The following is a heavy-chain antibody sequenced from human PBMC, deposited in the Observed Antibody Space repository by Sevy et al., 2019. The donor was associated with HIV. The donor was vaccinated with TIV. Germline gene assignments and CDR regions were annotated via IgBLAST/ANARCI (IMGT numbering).Heavy chain of an antibody. CDR2: INPKSGAT. D-gene: IGHD3-3*01. CDR3: ARESYVFWTAPVDYDYGMDV. Sequence: ASVKVSCKASGYTFSDSGYYVHWVRQAPGQGLEWMGWINPKSGATNYAQKFQGRVTMTRDTSVSTANMELNRLTSDDTAVYYGARESYVFWTAPVDYDYGMDVWGQWTTVTVSS. V-gene: IGHV1-2*02. CDR1: GYTFSDSGYY. J-gene: IGHJ6*02.